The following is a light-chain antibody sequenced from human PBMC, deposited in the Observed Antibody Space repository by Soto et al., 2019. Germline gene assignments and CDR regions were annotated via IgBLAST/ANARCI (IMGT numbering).Light chain of an antibody. CDR3: QQLNNYPWT. V-gene: IGKV1-9*01. Sequence: DIQLTQSPSFLSASVGDRVTITCRASQGISSYLAWSQQKPGKAPKVLIYAASTLQSGVPSRFSGSGSGTEFTLTISSLPPEDFATYYCQQLNNYPWTFGQGTKVEIK. CDR2: AAS. CDR1: QGISSY. J-gene: IGKJ1*01.